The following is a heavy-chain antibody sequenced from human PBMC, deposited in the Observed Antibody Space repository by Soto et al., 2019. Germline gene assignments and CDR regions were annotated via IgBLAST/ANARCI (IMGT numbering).Heavy chain of an antibody. CDR2: ISGSGGGT. Sequence: HPGGSLRLSCAASGFTFTNYALSWVRQAPGKGLEWVSAISGSGGGTYYADSVKGRFTISRDNSKNTLYLQMNSLRAEDTAIYYCAKGQKVGPAGAIGDYWGQGALVTVSS. CDR3: AKGQKVGPAGAIGDY. D-gene: IGHD1-26*01. CDR1: GFTFTNYA. J-gene: IGHJ4*02. V-gene: IGHV3-23*01.